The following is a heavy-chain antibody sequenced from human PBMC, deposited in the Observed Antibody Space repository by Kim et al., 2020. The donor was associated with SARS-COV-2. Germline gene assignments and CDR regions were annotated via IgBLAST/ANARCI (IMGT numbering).Heavy chain of an antibody. D-gene: IGHD3-3*02. CDR3: AYFSVGAYEAFFLF. CDR1: GFSFSMYA. CDR2: ISDSGGST. J-gene: IGHJ1*01. Sequence: GGSLRLSCEGSGFSFSMYAMSWVRQAPGKGLEWVSAISDSGGSTFYADSVQGRFTISRDNSKNTVYLQMNSLRAEDTAVYYCAYFSVGAYEAFFLFWGQGSLVTVSS. V-gene: IGHV3-23*01.